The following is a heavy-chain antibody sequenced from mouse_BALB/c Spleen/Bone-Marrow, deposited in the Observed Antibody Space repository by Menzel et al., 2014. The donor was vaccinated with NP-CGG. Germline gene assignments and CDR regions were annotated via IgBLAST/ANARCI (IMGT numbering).Heavy chain of an antibody. CDR1: GYVFSSYW. V-gene: IGHV1-80*01. CDR3: ARSGYGSNYDY. J-gene: IGHJ2*01. Sequence: VKLVESGAELVRPGSSVKISCKASGYVFSSYWMIWVRQRPGQGLEWIGQIYPGDGDTNNNGKFKGKATLTADKSSSTAYMQLSSLTSEDSAVYFCARSGYGSNYDYWGQGTTLTVSS. D-gene: IGHD1-1*01. CDR2: IYPGDGDT.